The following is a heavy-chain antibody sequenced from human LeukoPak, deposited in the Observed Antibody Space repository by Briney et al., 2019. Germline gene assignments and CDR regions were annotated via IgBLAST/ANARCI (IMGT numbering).Heavy chain of an antibody. CDR3: ARVAAGAEAHTLHYHYMDV. Sequence: GGSLRLSCAASGFTFSIYSMTWVRQAPGKGLEWVSSISSTSMYIYYADSMRGRFTISRDNAENSLFLQINSLGVEDTAVYSCARVAAGAEAHTLHYHYMDVWGKGTTVTVSS. V-gene: IGHV3-21*01. J-gene: IGHJ6*03. D-gene: IGHD6-13*01. CDR1: GFTFSIYS. CDR2: ISSTSMYI.